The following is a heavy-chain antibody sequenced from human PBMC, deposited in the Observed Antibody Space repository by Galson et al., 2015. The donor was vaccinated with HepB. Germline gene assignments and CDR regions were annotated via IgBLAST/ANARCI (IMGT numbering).Heavy chain of an antibody. D-gene: IGHD4-11*01. J-gene: IGHJ4*02. CDR3: ARNSNYGYYFDY. Sequence: SLRLSCAASGFTFSSYEMNWVRQAPGKGLEWVSYISSSGSTIYYADSVKGRFTISRDNAKNSLYLQMNSLRAEDTAVYYCARNSNYGYYFDYWGQGTLVTVSS. V-gene: IGHV3-48*03. CDR1: GFTFSSYE. CDR2: ISSSGSTI.